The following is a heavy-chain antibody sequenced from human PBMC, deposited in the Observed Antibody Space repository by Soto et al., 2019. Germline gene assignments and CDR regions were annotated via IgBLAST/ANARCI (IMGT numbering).Heavy chain of an antibody. CDR3: ARDSNDFWSGYYRGGAFDV. V-gene: IGHV3-33*01. Sequence: QVQLVESGGGVVQPGRSLRLSCAASGFTFSSYGMHWVRQAPGKGLEWVAVIWYDGSNKYYADSVKGRFTISRDNSKNTMYLHMNSLRAEDTAVYYCARDSNDFWSGYYRGGAFDVWGQGTMVTVSS. D-gene: IGHD3-3*01. J-gene: IGHJ3*01. CDR1: GFTFSSYG. CDR2: IWYDGSNK.